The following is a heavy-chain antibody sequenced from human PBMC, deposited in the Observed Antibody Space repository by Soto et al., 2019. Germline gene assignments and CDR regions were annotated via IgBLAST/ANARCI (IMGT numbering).Heavy chain of an antibody. CDR1: GGSFSGYY. CDR3: AGGQSSRLLVC. J-gene: IGHJ4*02. CDR2: INHGGST. V-gene: IGHV4-34*01. Sequence: SETLSLTCAVYGGSFSGYYWSWIRQPPGKGLEWIGEINHGGSTNYNPSLKSRVTISVDTSKNQFSLKLSSVTAADTAVYYCAGGQSSRLLVCWGQGVLVTVSS. D-gene: IGHD2-8*02.